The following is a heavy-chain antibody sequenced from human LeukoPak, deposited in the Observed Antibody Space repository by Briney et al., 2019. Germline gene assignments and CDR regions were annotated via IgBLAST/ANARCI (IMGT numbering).Heavy chain of an antibody. CDR3: ARQYYDFWSGYPRQTYYFDY. CDR1: GYSFSSYS. D-gene: IGHD3-3*01. Sequence: GESLKISCKGLGYSFSSYSIGWVRQMPGKGLEWMGIIYPDVSDTRYSPSFQGQVTISADKSFRTAYLQWSSLKASDTAMYYCARQYYDFWSGYPRQTYYFDYWGQGTLVTVSS. J-gene: IGHJ4*02. CDR2: IYPDVSDT. V-gene: IGHV5-51*01.